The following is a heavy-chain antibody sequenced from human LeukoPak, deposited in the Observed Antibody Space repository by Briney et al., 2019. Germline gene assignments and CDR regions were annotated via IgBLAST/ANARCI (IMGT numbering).Heavy chain of an antibody. CDR3: ARGNSGWYYFDY. CDR1: GFTFSDYY. CDR2: IRSSGSTI. D-gene: IGHD6-19*01. J-gene: IGHJ4*02. V-gene: IGHV3-11*01. Sequence: GGSLRLSCAASGFTFSDYYMNWIRQAPGKGLEWISYIRSSGSTIYYADSVKGRFTISRDNAKNSLYLQMNSLRADDTAVYYCARGNSGWYYFDYWGQGTLVTVSP.